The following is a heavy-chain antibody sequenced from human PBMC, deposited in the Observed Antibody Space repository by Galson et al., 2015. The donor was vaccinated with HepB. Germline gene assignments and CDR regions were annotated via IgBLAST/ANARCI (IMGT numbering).Heavy chain of an antibody. J-gene: IGHJ3*02. CDR1: GFTLSDHY. D-gene: IGHD3-22*01. CDR3: ARPRGSSYDTSFFDI. V-gene: IGHV3-72*01. CDR2: SRDKASSYTT. Sequence: SLRLSCAASGFTLSDHYMDWVRQAPGMGLEWVGRSRDKASSYTTEYAASVKGRFTISRDDSKNSLYLNSLRTEDTAVYYCARPRGSSYDTSFFDIWGQGTMVTVSS.